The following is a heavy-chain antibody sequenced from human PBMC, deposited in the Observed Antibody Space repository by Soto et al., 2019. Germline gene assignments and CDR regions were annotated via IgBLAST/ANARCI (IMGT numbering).Heavy chain of an antibody. D-gene: IGHD5-12*01. CDR3: ARGGGYGSSPSV. CDR1: GGSISSYY. J-gene: IGHJ6*02. V-gene: IGHV4-59*01. Sequence: QVQLQESGPGLVKPSETLSLTCTVSGGSISSYYWSWIRQPPGKGLEWIGYISYSGSTNYNPSLKSRVTISVDTSKNQFSLKLNSVTAADTAVYYCARGGGYGSSPSVWGQGTTVTVCS. CDR2: ISYSGST.